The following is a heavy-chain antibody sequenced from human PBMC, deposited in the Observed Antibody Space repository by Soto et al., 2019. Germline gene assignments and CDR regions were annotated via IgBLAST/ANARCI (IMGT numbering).Heavy chain of an antibody. D-gene: IGHD3-3*01. CDR1: GFNFGFFG. CDR3: AKGSLTIFGVVISQYYYYMDV. Sequence: GGSLRLSCAASGFNFGFFGMHWVRQAPGKGLEWVAFISGDGINTQYADSVRGRFTLSRDYSRKTMYLQMDSLRDEDTALYYCAKGSLTIFGVVISQYYYYMDVWGKGTTVTVSS. CDR2: ISGDGINT. J-gene: IGHJ6*03. V-gene: IGHV3-30*18.